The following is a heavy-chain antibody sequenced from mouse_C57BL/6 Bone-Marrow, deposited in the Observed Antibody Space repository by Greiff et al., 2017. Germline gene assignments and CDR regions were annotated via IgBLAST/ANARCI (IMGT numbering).Heavy chain of an antibody. D-gene: IGHD1-1*01. V-gene: IGHV5-6*01. CDR2: ISSGGSYT. CDR1: GFTFSSYG. J-gene: IGHJ2*01. Sequence: EVHLVESGGDLVKPGGSLKLSCAASGFTFSSYGMSWVRQTPDKRLEWVATISSGGSYTSYPDSVKGRFTISRDNAKNTLYLHMSSLTSEDTAMYYCARPNYYYGSSYLDYWGQGTTLTVSS. CDR3: ARPNYYYGSSYLDY.